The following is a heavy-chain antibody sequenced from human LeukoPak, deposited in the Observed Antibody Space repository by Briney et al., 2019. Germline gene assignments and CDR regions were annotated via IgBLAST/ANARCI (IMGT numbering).Heavy chain of an antibody. Sequence: SETLSLTCAVYGGSFSGYYWSWIRQPPGKGLEWIGEINHSGSTNYNPSLKSRVTISVDTSKSQFSLKLSSVTAADTAVYYCAREEGYNWNYVGWFDPWGQGTLVTVSS. V-gene: IGHV4-34*01. CDR1: GGSFSGYY. CDR3: AREEGYNWNYVGWFDP. J-gene: IGHJ5*02. D-gene: IGHD1-7*01. CDR2: INHSGST.